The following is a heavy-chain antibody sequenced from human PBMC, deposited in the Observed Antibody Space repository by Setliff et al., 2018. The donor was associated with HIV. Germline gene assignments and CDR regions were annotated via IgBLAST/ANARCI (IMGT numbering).Heavy chain of an antibody. Sequence: LRLSCAASGFTFDDYTMHWVRQAPGKGLEWVSLISWDGDMTYYADSVKGRFAISRDYSRNTLHLQMNGLRPEDTAVYYCARGGYFDSSSAGALDVWGQGTLVTVSS. CDR1: GFTFDDYT. J-gene: IGHJ3*01. V-gene: IGHV3-43*01. CDR3: ARGGYFDSSSAGALDV. CDR2: ISWDGDMT. D-gene: IGHD3-22*01.